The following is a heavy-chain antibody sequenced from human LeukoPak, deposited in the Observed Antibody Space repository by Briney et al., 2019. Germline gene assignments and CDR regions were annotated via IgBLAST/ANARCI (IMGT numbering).Heavy chain of an antibody. Sequence: SEALSLTCTVSGGSISTYYWSWIRQPPGKGLEWIGYICYSGSDNYNPSLKSRVTISVDTSKNQFSLKLSSVTAANTAVYYCARSYGSGNYFDYWGQGTLVTVSS. J-gene: IGHJ4*02. D-gene: IGHD3-10*01. V-gene: IGHV4-59*01. CDR2: ICYSGSD. CDR1: GGSISTYY. CDR3: ARSYGSGNYFDY.